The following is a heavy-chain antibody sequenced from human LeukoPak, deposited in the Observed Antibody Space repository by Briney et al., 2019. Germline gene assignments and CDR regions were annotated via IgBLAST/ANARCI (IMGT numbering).Heavy chain of an antibody. Sequence: SETLSLTCTVSGGSISSSTYYWGWLRQPPGKGLEWIGSIYYSGNTYYNPSLKSRITISVDTSKNQFSLKLSSVTAADTAVYYCARDFGGSGSYYSIDYWGQGTLVTVSS. CDR3: ARDFGGSGSYYSIDY. V-gene: IGHV4-39*07. D-gene: IGHD3-10*01. CDR1: GGSISSSTYY. CDR2: IYYSGNT. J-gene: IGHJ4*02.